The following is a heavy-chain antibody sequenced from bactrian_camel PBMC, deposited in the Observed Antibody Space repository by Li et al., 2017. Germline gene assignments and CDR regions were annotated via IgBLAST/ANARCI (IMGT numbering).Heavy chain of an antibody. J-gene: IGHJ4*01. CDR2: IESDGST. CDR1: GYTAGRYC. CDR3: AARRGYFRGNWKGFNY. V-gene: IGHV3S55*01. D-gene: IGHD8*01. Sequence: HVQLVESGGGPVQAGESLRLSCKTSGYTAGRYCKGWFRQIPDKEREGVAGIESDGSTSYADSVKGRFTISQDSAKKTLYLQMNNLKAEDTAMYICAARRGYFRGNWKGFNYWGQGTQVTVS.